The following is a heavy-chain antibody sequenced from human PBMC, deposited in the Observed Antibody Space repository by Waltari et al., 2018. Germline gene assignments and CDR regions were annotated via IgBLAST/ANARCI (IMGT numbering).Heavy chain of an antibody. CDR1: GYSISSGYS. Sequence: VQLQESGPGLVKPSETLSLTCAVSGYSISSGYSWGWIRQPPGKGLEWIGSIYHSGSTYYNPSLKSRVTISVDTSKNQFSLKLSSVTAADTAVYYCARAGSSSFYAFDIWGQGTMVTVSS. CDR2: IYHSGST. J-gene: IGHJ3*02. V-gene: IGHV4-38-2*01. D-gene: IGHD6-13*01. CDR3: ARAGSSSFYAFDI.